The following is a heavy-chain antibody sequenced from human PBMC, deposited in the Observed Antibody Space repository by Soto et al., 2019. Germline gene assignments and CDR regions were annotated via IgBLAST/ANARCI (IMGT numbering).Heavy chain of an antibody. CDR1: GYTFTGYY. V-gene: IGHV1-2*02. J-gene: IGHJ4*02. CDR3: ARAFGGDWNSSFDY. CDR2: INPNSGGT. D-gene: IGHD2-21*02. Sequence: ASVKVSCKASGYTFTGYYMHWVRQAPGQGLEWMGWINPNSGGTNYAQKFQGRVTMTRDTSISTAYMELSRLRSDDTAVYYCARAFGGDWNSSFDYWGQGTLVTVS.